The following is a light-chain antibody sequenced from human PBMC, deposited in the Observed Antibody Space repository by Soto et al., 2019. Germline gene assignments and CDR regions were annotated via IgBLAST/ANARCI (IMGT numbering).Light chain of an antibody. V-gene: IGLV7-43*01. CDR1: TGAVTGTHY. CDR3: QLYYGATRV. J-gene: IGLJ3*02. Sequence: QAVVTQEPSLTVSLGGTVTLTCASSTGAVTGTHYANWLQQKPGQPPRSLIYSTGNKYSWTPARFSGSLLGGSAALTLSDVQPEDEADYYCQLYYGATRVFGGGTQLTVL. CDR2: STG.